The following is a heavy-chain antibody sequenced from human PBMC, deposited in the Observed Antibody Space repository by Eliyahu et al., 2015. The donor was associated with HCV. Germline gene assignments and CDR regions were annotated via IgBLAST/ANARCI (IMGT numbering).Heavy chain of an antibody. CDR3: AKDDSPGSD. CDR2: IRKKAYGATT. J-gene: IGHJ4*02. V-gene: IGHV3-49*04. D-gene: IGHD2-15*01. Sequence: EVQLVESGGGLVQPGRSLXLSCTASGFNFGGYRMSWVRQAPGKGLEWVGFIRKKAYGATTEYAASVKGRFTISRDDSKSIAYLQMNSLKTEDTAVYYCAKDDSPGSDWGQGTLVTVSS. CDR1: GFNFGGYR.